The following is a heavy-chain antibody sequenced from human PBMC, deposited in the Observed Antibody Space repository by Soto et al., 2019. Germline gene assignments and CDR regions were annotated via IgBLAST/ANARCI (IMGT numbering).Heavy chain of an antibody. Sequence: QVQLQQWGAGLLKPSETLSLTCAVYGGSFSGYYWSWIRQPPGKGLEWIGEINHSGSTNYNPSLKSRVTISVDTSKNQFPLKLSSVTAADTAVYYCARVEGSGTTGTTLPYYFDYWGQGTLVTVSS. CDR1: GGSFSGYY. D-gene: IGHD1-1*01. V-gene: IGHV4-34*01. CDR3: ARVEGSGTTGTTLPYYFDY. J-gene: IGHJ4*02. CDR2: INHSGST.